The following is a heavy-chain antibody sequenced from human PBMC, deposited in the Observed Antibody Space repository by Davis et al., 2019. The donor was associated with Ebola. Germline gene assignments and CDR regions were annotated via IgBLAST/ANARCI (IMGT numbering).Heavy chain of an antibody. CDR2: ISYDGSNK. Sequence: GESLKISCAASGFTFSSYAMSWVRQAPGKGLEWVAVISYDGSNKYYADSVKGRFTISRDNSKNTLYLQMNSLRAEDTAVYYCAKGSVTIFGVAPDYYGMDVWGKGTTVTVSS. J-gene: IGHJ6*04. CDR3: AKGSVTIFGVAPDYYGMDV. D-gene: IGHD3-3*01. CDR1: GFTFSSYA. V-gene: IGHV3-30*18.